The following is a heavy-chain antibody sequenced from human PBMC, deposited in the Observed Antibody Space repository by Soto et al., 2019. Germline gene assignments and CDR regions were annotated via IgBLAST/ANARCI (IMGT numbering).Heavy chain of an antibody. CDR1: GFTFSNYA. CDR3: AKDTEVLLAATPDY. Sequence: EVQLLESGGGLIQPGGSLRLSCAASGFTFSNYAMSWVRQAPGQGLEWVSVISGSGGTTDYGDSVKGGFTISRDNAKSTLYLQMNSLGAGDTAVYYCAKDTEVLLAATPDYWGQGTLVTVSS. J-gene: IGHJ4*02. CDR2: ISGSGGTT. D-gene: IGHD6-19*01. V-gene: IGHV3-23*01.